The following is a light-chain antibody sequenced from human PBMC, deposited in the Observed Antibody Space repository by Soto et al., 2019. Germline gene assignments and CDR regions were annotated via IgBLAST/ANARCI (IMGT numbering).Light chain of an antibody. CDR2: DVS. V-gene: IGLV2-14*01. CDR1: SSDVGGYND. Sequence: QSVLTQPASVSGAPGQSITISCTGTSSDVGGYNDVSWYQQHPGKAPKLMIYDVSNRPSGVSNRFSGSKSGNTASLTISGLQAEDVADYYRFSYTSSSTYVFGTGTKVTVL. J-gene: IGLJ1*01. CDR3: FSYTSSSTYV.